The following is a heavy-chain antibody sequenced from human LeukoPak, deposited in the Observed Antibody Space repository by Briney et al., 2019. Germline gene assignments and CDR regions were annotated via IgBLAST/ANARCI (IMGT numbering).Heavy chain of an antibody. CDR1: GGSLSGYH. Sequence: PSETLSLTCAVYGGSLSGYHWSWIRQHPGKGLEWIGYIYYSGSTYYNPSLKSRVTISVDTSKNQFSLKLSSVTAADTAVYYCARIWYSSSWYPFDYWGQGTLVTVSS. D-gene: IGHD6-13*01. CDR3: ARIWYSSSWYPFDY. J-gene: IGHJ4*02. V-gene: IGHV4-31*11. CDR2: IYYSGST.